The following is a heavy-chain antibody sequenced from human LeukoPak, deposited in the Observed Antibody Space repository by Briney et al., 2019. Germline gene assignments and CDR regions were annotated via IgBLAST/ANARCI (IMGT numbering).Heavy chain of an antibody. CDR3: ARGRSYLDAFDI. Sequence: SSVKVSCKASGGTFSSYAISWVRQAPGQGLEWMGGIIPIFGTANYAQKFQGRGTITAHESTSTAYMKLSRLRSEDTAVYYCARGRSYLDAFDIWGQGTMVTVSS. CDR2: IIPIFGTA. J-gene: IGHJ3*02. CDR1: GGTFSSYA. D-gene: IGHD1-26*01. V-gene: IGHV1-69*01.